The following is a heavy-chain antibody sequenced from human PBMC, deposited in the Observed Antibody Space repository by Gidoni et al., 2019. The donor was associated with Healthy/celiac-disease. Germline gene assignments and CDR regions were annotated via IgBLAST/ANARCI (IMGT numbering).Heavy chain of an antibody. CDR1: GFTFSSYA. J-gene: IGHJ4*02. Sequence: QVQLVESGGGVVQPGGSLRLPCAASGFTFSSYAMHWVRQAPGKGLEWVAVISYDGSNKYYADSVKGRFTISRDNSKNTLYLQMNSLRAEDTAVYYCARAWDYWGQGTLVTVSS. V-gene: IGHV3-30-3*01. CDR2: ISYDGSNK. CDR3: ARAWDY.